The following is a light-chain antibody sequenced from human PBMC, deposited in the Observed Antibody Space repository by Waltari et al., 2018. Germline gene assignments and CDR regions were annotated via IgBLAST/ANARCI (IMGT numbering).Light chain of an antibody. CDR1: QSISNW. J-gene: IGKJ4*01. CDR2: KAS. Sequence: DIQMTQSPSTLSASVGDRVTITCRASQSISNWFAWYQQKPGKAPKLLIYKASTLESGVPSRFSGSGSGTEFTLTISSLQPDDFATYYCQQYNSYSLLTFGGGTKVEIK. V-gene: IGKV1-5*03. CDR3: QQYNSYSLLT.